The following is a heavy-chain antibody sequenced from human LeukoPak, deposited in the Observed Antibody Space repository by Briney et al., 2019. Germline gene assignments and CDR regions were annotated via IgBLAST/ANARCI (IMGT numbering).Heavy chain of an antibody. CDR1: GGSFSGYY. Sequence: PSETLSLTCAVYGGSFSGYYWSWIRQPPGKGLEWIGEINHSGSTNYNPSLKSRVTISVDTSKNQFSLKLSSVTAADTAVYYCAIEGVAGTFWPDYWGQGTLVTVSS. CDR3: AIEGVAGTFWPDY. CDR2: INHSGST. J-gene: IGHJ4*02. D-gene: IGHD6-19*01. V-gene: IGHV4-34*01.